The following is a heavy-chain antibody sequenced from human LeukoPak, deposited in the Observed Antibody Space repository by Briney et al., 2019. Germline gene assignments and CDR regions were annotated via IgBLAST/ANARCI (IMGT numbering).Heavy chain of an antibody. V-gene: IGHV1-69*13. CDR1: GGTFSSYA. CDR2: IIPTFGTA. Sequence: ASVKVSCKASGGTFSSYAISWVRQAPGQGLEWMGGIIPTFGTANYAQKFQGRVTITADESTSTAYMELSSLRSEDTAVYYCARDHELASEYYSTFDWGQGTLVTVSS. CDR3: ARDHELASEYYSTFD. J-gene: IGHJ4*02. D-gene: IGHD3-10*01.